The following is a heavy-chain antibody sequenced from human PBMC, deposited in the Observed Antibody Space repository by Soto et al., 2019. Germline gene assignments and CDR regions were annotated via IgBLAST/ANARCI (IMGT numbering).Heavy chain of an antibody. D-gene: IGHD3-10*01. V-gene: IGHV4-39*01. CDR1: GGSISSSSYY. CDR3: ARHQVAYGSGSPSEYYYYYMDV. Sequence: QLPLQESGPGLVKPSETLSLTCTVSGGSISSSSYYWGWIRQPPGKGLEWIGSIYYSGSTYYNPSLKSRVTISVDTSKNQFSLKLSSVTAADTAVYYCARHQVAYGSGSPSEYYYYYMDVWGKGTTVTVSS. J-gene: IGHJ6*03. CDR2: IYYSGST.